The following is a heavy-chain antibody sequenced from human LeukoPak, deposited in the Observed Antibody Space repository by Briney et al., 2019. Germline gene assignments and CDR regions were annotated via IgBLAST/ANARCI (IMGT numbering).Heavy chain of an antibody. Sequence: SETLSLTCTVSGGSISSYYWSWIRQPAGKGLEWIGRIYTSGSTNYNPSLKSRVTMSVDTSKNQFSLKLSSVTAADTAVYYCARASLFYDFWSGADAFDTWGQGTMVTVSS. CDR1: GGSISSYY. CDR3: ARASLFYDFWSGADAFDT. J-gene: IGHJ3*02. D-gene: IGHD3-3*01. V-gene: IGHV4-4*07. CDR2: IYTSGST.